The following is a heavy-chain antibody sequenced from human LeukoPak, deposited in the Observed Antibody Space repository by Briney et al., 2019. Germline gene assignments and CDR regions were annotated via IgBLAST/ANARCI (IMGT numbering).Heavy chain of an antibody. V-gene: IGHV3-23*01. J-gene: IGHJ4*02. CDR3: AKSGYNRFDY. D-gene: IGHD5-24*01. CDR1: GFTVSSNE. Sequence: GGSLRLSCAASGFTVSSNEMSWVRQAPGKGLEWVSSISGSGSGGSTYYADSVKGRFTISRDNSKNTLYLQMNSLRAEDTAVYYCAKSGYNRFDYWGQGTLVTVSS. CDR2: ISGSGSGGST.